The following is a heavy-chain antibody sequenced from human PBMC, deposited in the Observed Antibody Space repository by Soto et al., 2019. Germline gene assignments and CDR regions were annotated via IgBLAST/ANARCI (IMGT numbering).Heavy chain of an antibody. CDR2: ISGDGVYT. Sequence: PGESLKISCAASGFTFSNYAMTWVRQAPGNGLEWVSAISGDGVYTYYADSVKGRFTTSRDNSKTTLYLQLSSLRSEDTAVYYCAKNRMTGQAHYDCWGQGTPVTVSS. V-gene: IGHV3-23*01. J-gene: IGHJ4*02. CDR1: GFTFSNYA. CDR3: AKNRMTGQAHYDC. D-gene: IGHD3-9*01.